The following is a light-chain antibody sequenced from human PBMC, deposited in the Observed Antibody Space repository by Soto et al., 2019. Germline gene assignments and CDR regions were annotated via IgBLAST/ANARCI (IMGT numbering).Light chain of an antibody. V-gene: IGKV2-30*01. CDR1: LGLGNTY. J-gene: IGKJ2*01. CDR3: MQATPWPYT. Sequence: DIMMTQSPLSLPVTLGQPASISCRSSLGLGNTYVNWFHQRPGQSPRRLIYKVFNRDSGVPDRFTGSVSGADFTLRISRVEAEDVGLYFCMQATPWPYTFGQGTKLEI. CDR2: KVF.